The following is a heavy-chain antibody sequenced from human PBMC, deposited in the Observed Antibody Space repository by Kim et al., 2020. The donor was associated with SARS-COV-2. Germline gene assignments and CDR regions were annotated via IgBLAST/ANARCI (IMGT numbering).Heavy chain of an antibody. CDR3: ARAPPVGDDY. Sequence: STNYNPSLKSRVTISVDTSKNQFSLKLSSVTAADTAVYYCARAPPVGDDYWGQGTLVTVSS. J-gene: IGHJ4*02. CDR2: ST. V-gene: IGHV4-34*01. D-gene: IGHD3-16*01.